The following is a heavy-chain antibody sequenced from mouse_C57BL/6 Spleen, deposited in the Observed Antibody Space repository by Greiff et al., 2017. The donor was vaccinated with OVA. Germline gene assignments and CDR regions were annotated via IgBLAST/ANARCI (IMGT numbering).Heavy chain of an antibody. CDR2: IDPSDSST. J-gene: IGHJ1*03. CDR3: ARRDNRRYFDV. V-gene: IGHV1-69*01. Sequence: QVQLQQPGAELVMPGASVKLSCKASGYTFTSYWMHWVKQRPGQGLEWVGEIDPSDSSTNYNQKFKGKSTLTVDKSTSTAYMQLSSLTSEDSAVYYDARRDNRRYFDVWGTGTTVTVSS. CDR1: GYTFTSYW. D-gene: IGHD6-1*01.